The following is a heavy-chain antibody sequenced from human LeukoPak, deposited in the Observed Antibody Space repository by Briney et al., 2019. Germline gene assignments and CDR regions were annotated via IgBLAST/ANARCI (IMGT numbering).Heavy chain of an antibody. V-gene: IGHV3-21*01. CDR2: ISVRSNYI. CDR3: VRLRRNSDTSGFYYYYDF. CDR1: GYTFSSYS. Sequence: GGSLRLSCLASGYTFSSYSINWVRQVPGKGLEWVSSISVRSNYIYYADSVRGRFRISRDDARDSLYLQMNSLRAEDTAVYYCVRLRRNSDTSGFYYYYDFWGQGTLVTVSS. D-gene: IGHD3-22*01. J-gene: IGHJ4*02.